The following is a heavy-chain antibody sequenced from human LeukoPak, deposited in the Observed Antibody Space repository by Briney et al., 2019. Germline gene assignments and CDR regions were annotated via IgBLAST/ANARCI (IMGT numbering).Heavy chain of an antibody. Sequence: SETLSLTCAVYGGSFSGYYWSWMRQPPGKGLEWIGEINHSGRTNYNPSLKSRVTISVDTSKNQFSLKLSSVTAADTAVYYCATTQGYCSGGSCLHTPNWFDPWGQGTLVTVSS. CDR1: GGSFSGYY. CDR2: INHSGRT. D-gene: IGHD2-15*01. CDR3: ATTQGYCSGGSCLHTPNWFDP. J-gene: IGHJ5*02. V-gene: IGHV4-34*01.